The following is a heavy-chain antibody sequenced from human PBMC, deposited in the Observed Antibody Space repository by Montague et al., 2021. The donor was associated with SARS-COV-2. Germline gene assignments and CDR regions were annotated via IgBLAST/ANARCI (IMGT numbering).Heavy chain of an antibody. CDR2: ISTSGDYT. V-gene: IGHV3-23*01. D-gene: IGHD1-7*01. J-gene: IGHJ4*02. Sequence: SLRLSCPASGFIFNHYAMSWVRQAPGKGLEWVSGISTSGDYTYYADSLKGRFTITRDNSRNTLYLQMNSLRAEDTAIYYCAKDREMNYSSDYWGQGTLVTVSS. CDR3: AKDREMNYSSDY. CDR1: GFIFNHYA.